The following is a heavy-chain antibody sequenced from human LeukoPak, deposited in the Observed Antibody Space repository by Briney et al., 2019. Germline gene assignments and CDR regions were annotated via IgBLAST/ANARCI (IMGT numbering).Heavy chain of an antibody. D-gene: IGHD6-13*01. CDR1: GGSISSNSYY. CDR2: IYYSGGT. J-gene: IGHJ4*02. Sequence: PSETLSLTCTVSGGSISSNSYYWAWIRQPPGKGLEWIGNIYYSGGTHYNPSLKSRVTISVDTSKNQFSLKLNSVTAADTSVYYCARLRRIEAGVPDLYYFDSWGQGTLVTVSS. CDR3: ARLRRIEAGVPDLYYFDS. V-gene: IGHV4-39*01.